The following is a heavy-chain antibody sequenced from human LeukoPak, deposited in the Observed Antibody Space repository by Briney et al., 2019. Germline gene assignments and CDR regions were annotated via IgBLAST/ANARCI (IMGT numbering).Heavy chain of an antibody. CDR2: IYHSGST. CDR3: ARQAIHGSGYSPPPRLIDP. CDR1: GGSISSSSYY. Sequence: SETLSLTCTVSGGSISSSSYYWGWIRQPPGKGLEWIGSIYHSGSTYYNPSLKSRVTISVDTSKNQFSLKPSSVTAADTAVYYCARQAIHGSGYSPPPRLIDPWGQGTLVTVSS. J-gene: IGHJ5*02. V-gene: IGHV4-39*01. D-gene: IGHD3-22*01.